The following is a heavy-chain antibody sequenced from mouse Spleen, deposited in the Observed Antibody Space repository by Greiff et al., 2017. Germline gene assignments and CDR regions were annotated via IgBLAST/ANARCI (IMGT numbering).Heavy chain of an antibody. CDR2: IDPSDSET. Sequence: QVQLQQPGAELVRPGSSVKLSCKASGYTFTSYWMHWVKQRPIQGLEWIGNIDPSDSETHYNQKFKDKATLTVDKSSSTAYMQLSSLTSEDSAVYYCARWGTRGAMDYWGQGTSVTVSS. CDR1: GYTFTSYW. D-gene: IGHD2-14*01. V-gene: IGHV1-52*01. CDR3: ARWGTRGAMDY. J-gene: IGHJ4*01.